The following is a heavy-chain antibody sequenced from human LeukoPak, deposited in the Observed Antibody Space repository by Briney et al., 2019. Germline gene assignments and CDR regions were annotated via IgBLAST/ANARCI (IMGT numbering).Heavy chain of an antibody. Sequence: SETLSLTCSVSGFSISRGFYWGWIRQPPGKGLEWIGNIFYRGGTYYSPSLKSRVTISLDTSRNQFSLNLNSVTAADTAVYYCAKSNGYGLVDIWGQGTMVTVSS. CDR2: IFYRGGT. CDR1: GFSISRGFY. CDR3: AKSNGYGLVDI. J-gene: IGHJ3*02. V-gene: IGHV4-38-2*02. D-gene: IGHD3-10*01.